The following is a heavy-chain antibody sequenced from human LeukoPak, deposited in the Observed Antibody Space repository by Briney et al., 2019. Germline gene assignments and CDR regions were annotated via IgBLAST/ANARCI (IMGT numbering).Heavy chain of an antibody. CDR3: AKDTSAWWYHRAYMNV. V-gene: IGHV3-23*01. D-gene: IGHD2-15*01. CDR2: ISGSGDET. J-gene: IGHJ6*03. CDR1: GFTFSDYA. Sequence: PGGSLRLSCAASGFTFSDYAMSWVRQAPGGGLEWVSAISGSGDETFHADSVKGRFTTSRDNSKNTLSLQMSSLRVEDSAVYFCAKDTSAWWYHRAYMNVWGTGTTVTVSS.